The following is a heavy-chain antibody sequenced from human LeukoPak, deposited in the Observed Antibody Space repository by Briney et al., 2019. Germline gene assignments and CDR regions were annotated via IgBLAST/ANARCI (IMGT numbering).Heavy chain of an antibody. V-gene: IGHV3-23*01. Sequence: QAGGSLRLSCVASGFTVYNFAMSWVRQAPGKGLEWVSAISGSGGNTYYADSVKGRFTISRDNSKNTLYLQMNSLRAEDTAVYYCAKERQAGDYFTSDHWGQGTLVTVSS. CDR1: GFTVYNFA. CDR3: AKERQAGDYFTSDH. D-gene: IGHD4-17*01. CDR2: ISGSGGNT. J-gene: IGHJ4*02.